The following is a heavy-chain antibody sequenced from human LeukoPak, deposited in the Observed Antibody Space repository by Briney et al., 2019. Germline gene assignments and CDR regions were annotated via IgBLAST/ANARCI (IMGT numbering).Heavy chain of an antibody. D-gene: IGHD2-2*01. Sequence: ASETLSLTCTVSGGSINDYYWTWIRQPPGKGLELIGEINYSGSTSYNPSLKSRVTISIDTSKNQFSLKLTSVTAADTAVYYCARIVVVPAAIRSCYFYSMDVWGKGTTVTVSS. CDR1: GGSINDYY. CDR2: INYSGST. CDR3: ARIVVVPAAIRSCYFYSMDV. V-gene: IGHV4-34*01. J-gene: IGHJ6*03.